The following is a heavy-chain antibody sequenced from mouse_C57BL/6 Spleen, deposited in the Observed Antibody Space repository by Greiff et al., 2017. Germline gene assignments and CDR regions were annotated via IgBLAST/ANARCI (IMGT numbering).Heavy chain of an antibody. D-gene: IGHD1-1*01. Sequence: GMLVESGGGLVKPGGSLKLSCAASGFTFSSYAMSWVRQTPEKRLEWVATISDGGSYTYYPDNVKGRFTISRDNAKNNLYLQMSHLKSEDTAMYYCARDIGNYGYFDVWGTGTTVTVSS. V-gene: IGHV5-4*03. J-gene: IGHJ1*03. CDR3: ARDIGNYGYFDV. CDR2: ISDGGSYT. CDR1: GFTFSSYA.